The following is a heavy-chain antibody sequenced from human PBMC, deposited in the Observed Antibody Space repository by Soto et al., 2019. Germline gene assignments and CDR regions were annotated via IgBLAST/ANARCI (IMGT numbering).Heavy chain of an antibody. J-gene: IGHJ4*02. CDR3: ARGSRYCSSTSCYAFDY. V-gene: IGHV3-33*01. CDR2: IWYDGSNE. D-gene: IGHD2-2*01. Sequence: QVQLVESGGGVVQPGRSLRLSCAASGFTFSSYGMHWVRQAPGKGLEWVAVIWYDGSNEYYADSVKGRFTISRDNSKNTLYLQMNSLRAEDTAVYYCARGSRYCSSTSCYAFDYWGQGTLVTVSS. CDR1: GFTFSSYG.